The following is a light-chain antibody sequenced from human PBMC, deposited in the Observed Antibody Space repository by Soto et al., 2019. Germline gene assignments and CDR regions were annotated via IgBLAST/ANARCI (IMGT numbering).Light chain of an antibody. CDR3: QQYNTYSWT. V-gene: IGKV1-5*01. CDR2: DAS. Sequence: DIQMTQSPSTLSASVGDRVTITCRASQSISGWLAWYQHKPGKAPELLIYDASSLESGVPSRFSGSGSGTEFTLTISSLQPDDFATFYCQQYNTYSWTFGQGTKVEIK. J-gene: IGKJ1*01. CDR1: QSISGW.